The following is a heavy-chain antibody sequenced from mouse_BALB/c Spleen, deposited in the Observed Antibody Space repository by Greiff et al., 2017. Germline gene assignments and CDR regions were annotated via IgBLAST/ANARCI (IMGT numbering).Heavy chain of an antibody. V-gene: IGHV5-17*02. CDR3: ATYGNSFAY. J-gene: IGHJ3*01. CDR1: GFTFSSFG. Sequence: EVMLVESGGGLVQPGGSRKLSCAASGFTFSSFGMHWVRQAPEKGLEWVAYISSGSSTIYYADTVKGRFTISRDNPKNTLFLQMTSLRSEDTAMYYCATYGNSFAYWGQGTLVTVSA. D-gene: IGHD2-1*01. CDR2: ISSGSSTI.